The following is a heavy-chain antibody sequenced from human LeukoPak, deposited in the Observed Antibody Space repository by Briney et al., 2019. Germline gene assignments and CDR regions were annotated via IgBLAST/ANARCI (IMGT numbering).Heavy chain of an antibody. CDR2: IYTDGRTT. CDR1: GFTISSYW. J-gene: IGHJ4*02. Sequence: GGSLRLSCAASGFTISSYWMHWVRQAPGKGLVWVSRIYTDGRTTSYADSVKGRFTITRDNARNTLYLQMNSLRAEDTAVYYCARDRSYGDPYYFDYWGQGTLDTVSS. V-gene: IGHV3-74*01. CDR3: ARDRSYGDPYYFDY. D-gene: IGHD5-18*01.